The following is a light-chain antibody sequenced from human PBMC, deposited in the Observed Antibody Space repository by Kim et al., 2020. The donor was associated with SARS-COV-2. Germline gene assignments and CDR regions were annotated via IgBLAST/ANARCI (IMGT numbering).Light chain of an antibody. J-gene: IGLJ2*01. V-gene: IGLV3-21*03. Sequence: APGKKARITCGGNNIGSKSVPWYQQKPGQAPVLVVYDDSDRPSGIPERFSGSNSGNTATLTISRVEAGDEADYYCQVWDSSSDLVVFGGGTQLTVL. CDR1: NIGSKS. CDR3: QVWDSSSDLVV. CDR2: DDS.